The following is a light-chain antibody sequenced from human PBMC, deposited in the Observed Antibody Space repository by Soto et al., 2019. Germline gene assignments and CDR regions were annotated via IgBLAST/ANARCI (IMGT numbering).Light chain of an antibody. CDR1: QSLLHSNGYNY. Sequence: DIVMTQSPLSLPVTPGEPASISCRSSQSLLHSNGYNYLDWYLQKPGQSPQLLIYLGSNRASGVPDRFSGSRSGTDFTLKISRVEAEDVGVYYCMQALQTPPYMYTFGQGTKLEIK. V-gene: IGKV2-28*01. CDR2: LGS. CDR3: MQALQTPPYMYT. J-gene: IGKJ2*01.